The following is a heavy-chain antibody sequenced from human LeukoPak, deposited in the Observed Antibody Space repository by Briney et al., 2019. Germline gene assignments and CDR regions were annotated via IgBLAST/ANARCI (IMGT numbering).Heavy chain of an antibody. CDR2: IYSGGST. CDR3: ARGRFYYDSSGSPRSPSPYYYGMDV. Sequence: GGPLRLSCEASGFTLSYYGMHWVRQAPGKGLEWVSVIYSGGSTYYADSVKGRFTISRDNSKNTLYLQMNSLRAEDTAVYYCARGRFYYDSSGSPRSPSPYYYGMDVWGQGTTVTVSS. V-gene: IGHV3-66*01. CDR1: GFTLSYYG. J-gene: IGHJ6*02. D-gene: IGHD3-22*01.